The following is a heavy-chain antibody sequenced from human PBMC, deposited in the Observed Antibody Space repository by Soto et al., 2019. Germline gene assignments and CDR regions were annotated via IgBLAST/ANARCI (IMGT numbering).Heavy chain of an antibody. J-gene: IGHJ4*02. CDR1: GGSISSSNL. Sequence: SETLSLTCAVSGGSISSSNLWSWVRQPPGKGLEWIGEIYHSGSTNYNPSLKSRVTISVDKSKNQFSLKLSSVTAADTAVYYCARGQDNWNDGYFDYWGQGTLVTVSS. CDR3: ARGQDNWNDGYFDY. CDR2: IYHSGST. V-gene: IGHV4-4*02. D-gene: IGHD1-20*01.